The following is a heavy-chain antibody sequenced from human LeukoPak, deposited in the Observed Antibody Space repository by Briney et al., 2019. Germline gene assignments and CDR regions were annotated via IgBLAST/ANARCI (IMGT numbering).Heavy chain of an antibody. D-gene: IGHD5-24*01. Sequence: ASVKVSCKASGYTFTDYYMHWVRQAPGQGLEWMGWVNPNSGGTDYAQRFQGRVTMTRDTSISTAYMELSRLTSDDTANYYCVRDDVATNPLEFDYWGQGTLVTVSS. V-gene: IGHV1-2*02. J-gene: IGHJ4*02. CDR3: VRDDVATNPLEFDY. CDR1: GYTFTDYY. CDR2: VNPNSGGT.